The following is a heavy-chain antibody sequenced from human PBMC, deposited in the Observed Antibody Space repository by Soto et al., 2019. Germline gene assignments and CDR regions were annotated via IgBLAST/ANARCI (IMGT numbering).Heavy chain of an antibody. CDR3: ARETIDRYYYYYYMDV. J-gene: IGHJ6*03. CDR2: ISAYNGNT. CDR1: GYTFTSYG. V-gene: IGHV1-18*01. D-gene: IGHD1-26*01. Sequence: ASVKVSCKASGYTFTSYGISWVRQAPGQGLEWMGWISAYNGNTNYAQKLQGRVTMTTDTSTSTAYMELRSLRSDDTAVYYCARETIDRYYYYYYMDVWCKGTAVTVSS.